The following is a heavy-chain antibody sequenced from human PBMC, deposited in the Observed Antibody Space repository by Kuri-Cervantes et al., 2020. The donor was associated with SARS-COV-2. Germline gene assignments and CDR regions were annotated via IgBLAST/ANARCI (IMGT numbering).Heavy chain of an antibody. CDR2: ISSSSSYI. V-gene: IGHV3-21*01. Sequence: GESLKISCAASGLTFSSYSMNWVRQAPGKGLEWVSSISSSSSYIYYADSVKGRFTISRDNAKNSLYLQMNSLRAEGTAVYYCAREVAWSLDIVGIYYYYGMDVWGQGTTVTVSS. J-gene: IGHJ6*02. D-gene: IGHD5-12*01. CDR1: GLTFSSYS. CDR3: AREVAWSLDIVGIYYYYGMDV.